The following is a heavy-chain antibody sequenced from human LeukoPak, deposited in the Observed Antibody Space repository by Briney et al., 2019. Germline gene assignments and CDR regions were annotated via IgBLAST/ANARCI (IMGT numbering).Heavy chain of an antibody. D-gene: IGHD1-14*01. CDR3: ARHNARNYYYGLDV. Sequence: KSAETLSLTCTVSGGSISSYYWSWIRQPPGKGLEWIGYIYYSGCTNYNPSLKSRVTISVDTSKNKFSLKLSSVTAADTAVYYCARHNARNYYYGLDVWGQGATVTVS. CDR1: GGSISSYY. CDR2: IYYSGCT. V-gene: IGHV4-59*08. J-gene: IGHJ6*02.